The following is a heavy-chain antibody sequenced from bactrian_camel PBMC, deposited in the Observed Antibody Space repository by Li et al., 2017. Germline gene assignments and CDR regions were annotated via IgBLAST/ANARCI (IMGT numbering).Heavy chain of an antibody. CDR3: AFAVVGGGLWYDTYEYHY. D-gene: IGHD5*01. Sequence: VQLVESGGGLVQVGGSLRLSCVASGDTIGRYCMGWFRQIPDKEREAVAGIESDGSTSYADSVKGRFTVSQDNGKNTLSLQMTALKPEDTAVYYCAFAVVGGGLWYDTYEYHYWGQGTQVTVS. CDR1: GDTIGRYC. CDR2: IESDGST. J-gene: IGHJ4*01. V-gene: IGHV3S55*01.